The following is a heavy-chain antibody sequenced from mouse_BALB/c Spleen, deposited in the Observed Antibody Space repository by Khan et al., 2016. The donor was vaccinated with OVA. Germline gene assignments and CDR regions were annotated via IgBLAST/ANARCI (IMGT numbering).Heavy chain of an antibody. V-gene: IGHV1-7*01. Sequence: QVQLKQSGAELAKPGASVKMSCKASGYTFTNYWMHWVKQRPGQGLEWIGYIDPTTGYTEYNQTFKDKATFTADKSSSTAYMQLSSLTSEDSAVYYCTSQGRCYTWFGYWGQGTLVTVSA. CDR3: TSQGRCYTWFGY. D-gene: IGHD1-1*01. CDR1: GYTFTNYW. J-gene: IGHJ3*01. CDR2: IDPTTGYT.